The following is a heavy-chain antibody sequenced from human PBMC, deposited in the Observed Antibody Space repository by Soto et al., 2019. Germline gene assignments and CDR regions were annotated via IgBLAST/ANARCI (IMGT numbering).Heavy chain of an antibody. Sequence: GGSVRLSCAASGFTFSSYAMHWVLHAPGRGLEWVAVISYDGSNKYYADSVKGRFTISRDNSKTTLYLQMNSLRAEDTAVYYCAREIGYCRSTTCSPYYYYGMDVWGQGTTFTVSS. V-gene: IGHV3-30-3*01. D-gene: IGHD2-2*01. CDR2: ISYDGSNK. CDR3: AREIGYCRSTTCSPYYYYGMDV. CDR1: GFTFSSYA. J-gene: IGHJ6*02.